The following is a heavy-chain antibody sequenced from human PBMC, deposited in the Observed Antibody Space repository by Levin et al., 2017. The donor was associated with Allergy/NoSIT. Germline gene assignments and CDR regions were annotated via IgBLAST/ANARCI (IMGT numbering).Heavy chain of an antibody. CDR2: IKQDGSEK. Sequence: SCAASGFTFSSYWMSWVRQAPGKGLEWVANIKQDGSEKYYVDSVKGRFTISRDNAKNSLYLQMNSLRAEDTAVYYCARDLGYYYGSGSRNNDAFDIWGQGTMVTVSS. J-gene: IGHJ3*02. CDR3: ARDLGYYYGSGSRNNDAFDI. D-gene: IGHD3-10*01. V-gene: IGHV3-7*04. CDR1: GFTFSSYW.